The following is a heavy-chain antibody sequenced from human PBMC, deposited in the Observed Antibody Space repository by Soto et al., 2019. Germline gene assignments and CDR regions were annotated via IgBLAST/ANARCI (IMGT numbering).Heavy chain of an antibody. D-gene: IGHD1-1*01. CDR1: GVTFSGYY. V-gene: IGHV3-23*01. CDR3: AKEARFGTRCFDF. J-gene: IGHJ4*02. CDR2: INHSGNMT. Sequence: PGGSLTLSCAASGVTFSGYYLSWIRQPPGKGLEWVGGINHSGNMTYYPSLERGRFTISRDKFENMVYLQINHLRVDDTAIYFCAKEARFGTRCFDFRGQGALGTVSS.